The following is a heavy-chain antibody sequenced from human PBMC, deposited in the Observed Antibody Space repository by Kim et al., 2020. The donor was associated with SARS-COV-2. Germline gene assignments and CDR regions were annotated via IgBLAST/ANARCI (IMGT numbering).Heavy chain of an antibody. Sequence: ASVKVSCKASGYTFTSYYMHWVRQAPGQGLEWMGIINPSGGSTSYAQKFQGRVTMTRDTSTSTVYMELSSLRSEDTAVYYCARERRPGYNWNYNYYYGMDVWGQGTTVTVSS. CDR1: GYTFTSYY. V-gene: IGHV1-46*01. J-gene: IGHJ6*02. CDR2: INPSGGST. D-gene: IGHD1-20*01. CDR3: ARERRPGYNWNYNYYYGMDV.